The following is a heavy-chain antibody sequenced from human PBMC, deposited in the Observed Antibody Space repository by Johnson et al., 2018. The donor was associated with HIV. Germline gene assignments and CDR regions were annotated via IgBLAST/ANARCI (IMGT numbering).Heavy chain of an antibody. D-gene: IGHD6-6*01. CDR2: IRGSGGST. CDR1: GFTFSSYA. J-gene: IGHJ3*02. Sequence: VQLVESGGGVVQPGRSLRLSCAASGFTFSSYAMHWVRQAPGKGLEWVSAIRGSGGSTYYADSVKGRFTIARDNSKNTLYLQMNSLRAEDTAVYYCASLVGSSSGEAFDIWGQGTMVTVSS. V-gene: IGHV3-23*04. CDR3: ASLVGSSSGEAFDI.